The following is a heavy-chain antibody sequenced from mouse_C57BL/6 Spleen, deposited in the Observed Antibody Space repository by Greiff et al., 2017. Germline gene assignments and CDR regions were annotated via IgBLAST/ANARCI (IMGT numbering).Heavy chain of an antibody. CDR2: IYPGSGST. D-gene: IGHD3-3*01. J-gene: IGHJ3*01. CDR1: GYTFTSYW. Sequence: QVQLQQPGAELVKPGASVKMSCKASGYTFTSYWITWVKQRPGQGLEWIGDIYPGSGSTNYNEKFKSKATMTVDKSASTAYMQLSSLTSEDSAVYYGANGGCGKRLAYWGQGTLVTVSA. CDR3: ANGGCGKRLAY. V-gene: IGHV1-55*01.